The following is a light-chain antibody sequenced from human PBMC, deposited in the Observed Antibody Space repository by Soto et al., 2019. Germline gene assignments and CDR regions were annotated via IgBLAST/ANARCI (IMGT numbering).Light chain of an antibody. CDR3: QQYGSSPYT. V-gene: IGKV3-20*01. Sequence: EIVLQQSPGTLSLSPGERATLSCRASPSVSSSYLAWYQQKPGQAPMLLIYGASSRATGIPDRFSGSGSGTDFTLTISRLETEDFAVYYCQQYGSSPYTFGQGTKLEIK. J-gene: IGKJ2*01. CDR2: GAS. CDR1: PSVSSSY.